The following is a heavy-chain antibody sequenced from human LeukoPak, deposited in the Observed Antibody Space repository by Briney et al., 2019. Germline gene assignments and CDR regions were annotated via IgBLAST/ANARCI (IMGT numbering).Heavy chain of an antibody. Sequence: GESLKISCKGSGYSFSSYWIGWVRQMPGKGLEWMGVVYPGDSETRYSPSFQGQVTISADKSISTAYLQWSSLKASDTAMYYCATKGGGSTGYLNAFDIWGQGTKVTVSS. J-gene: IGHJ3*02. V-gene: IGHV5-51*01. D-gene: IGHD3-22*01. CDR1: GYSFSSYW. CDR3: ATKGGGSTGYLNAFDI. CDR2: VYPGDSET.